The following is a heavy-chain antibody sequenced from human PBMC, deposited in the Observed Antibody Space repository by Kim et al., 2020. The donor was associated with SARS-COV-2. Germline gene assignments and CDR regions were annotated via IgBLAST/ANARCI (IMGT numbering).Heavy chain of an antibody. CDR3: ARARITMIVVDAFDI. D-gene: IGHD3-22*01. J-gene: IGHJ3*02. Sequence: PSLKSRVTISVDPSKNQFSLKLSSVTAADTAVYYCARARITMIVVDAFDIWGQWTMVTVSS. V-gene: IGHV4-31*02.